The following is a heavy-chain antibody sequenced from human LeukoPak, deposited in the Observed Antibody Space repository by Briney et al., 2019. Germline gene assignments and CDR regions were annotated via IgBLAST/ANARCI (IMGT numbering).Heavy chain of an antibody. CDR3: ASLWFGESRFDY. CDR1: GFTFSNSW. D-gene: IGHD3-10*01. CDR2: ISSSSSYT. V-gene: IGHV3-11*03. Sequence: GGSLRLSCAASGFTFSNSWMSWIRQAPGKGLEWVSYISSSSSYTNYADSVKGRFTISRDNAKNSLYLQMNSLRAEDTAVYYCASLWFGESRFDYWGQGTLVTVSS. J-gene: IGHJ4*02.